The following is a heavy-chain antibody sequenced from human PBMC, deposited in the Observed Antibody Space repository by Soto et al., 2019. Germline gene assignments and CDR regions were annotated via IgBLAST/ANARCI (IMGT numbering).Heavy chain of an antibody. CDR3: ASYLVPGKYYFGY. CDR1: GFTFSTYA. J-gene: IGHJ4*02. D-gene: IGHD2-8*02. Sequence: GGSLRLSCAASGFTFSTYAMTWVRQAPGKGLEWVSGIRDSGRSTYYADSVKGRFTISRDNSKNTLYLQMNSLRAEDTAIYYCASYLVPGKYYFGYRGQGTLVTVSS. V-gene: IGHV3-23*01. CDR2: IRDSGRST.